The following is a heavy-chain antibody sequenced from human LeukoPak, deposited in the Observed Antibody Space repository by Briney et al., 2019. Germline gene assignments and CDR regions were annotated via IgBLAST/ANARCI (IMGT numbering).Heavy chain of an antibody. Sequence: PGGSLRLSCAASGFTFSSYSMSWIRQAPGKGLEWVSYISSSGSTIYYADSVKGRFTISMDNTKNSLYLQMNSLRAEDTAVYYCARQAVFDYFDYWGQGTLVTVSS. V-gene: IGHV3-48*04. CDR2: ISSSGSTI. CDR1: GFTFSSYS. D-gene: IGHD3-10*01. J-gene: IGHJ4*02. CDR3: ARQAVFDYFDY.